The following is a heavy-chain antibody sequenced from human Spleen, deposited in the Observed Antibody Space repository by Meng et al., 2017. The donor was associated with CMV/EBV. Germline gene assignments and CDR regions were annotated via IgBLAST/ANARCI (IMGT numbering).Heavy chain of an antibody. J-gene: IGHJ4*02. D-gene: IGHD2-2*02. CDR3: ARITNRGYCTSSSCYSPIDS. CDR1: GGSVSSGSHY. V-gene: IGHV4-61*03. Sequence: SETLSLTCTVSGGSVSSGSHYWSWIRQPPGKGLEWIGYIYYSGSTKYNPSLKSRVTISGDTSKNHFSLNLSSVTAADTAVHYCARITNRGYCTSSSCYSPIDSWGQGTLVTVSS. CDR2: IYYSGST.